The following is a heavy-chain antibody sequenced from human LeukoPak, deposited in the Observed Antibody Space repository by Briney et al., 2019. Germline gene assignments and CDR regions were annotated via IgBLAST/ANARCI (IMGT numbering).Heavy chain of an antibody. Sequence: GGSLRLSCAASGFTFDDYGMSWVRQAPGKGLEWVSGINWNGGSTGYADSVKGRFTISRDNAKNSLYLQMNSLRAEDTALYYCARGDYYDSSGYYYRVSNWGQGTMVTVSS. CDR3: ARGDYYDSSGYYYRVSN. D-gene: IGHD3-22*01. V-gene: IGHV3-20*04. CDR1: GFTFDDYG. CDR2: INWNGGST. J-gene: IGHJ3*01.